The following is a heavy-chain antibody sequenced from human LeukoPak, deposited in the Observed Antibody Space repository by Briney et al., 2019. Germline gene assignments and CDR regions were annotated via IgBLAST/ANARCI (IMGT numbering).Heavy chain of an antibody. CDR2: INRSGST. CDR3: ARERIVVVPAVPGYMDV. J-gene: IGHJ6*03. D-gene: IGHD2-2*01. CDR1: GGSFSGYY. Sequence: SETLSLTCAVYGGSFSGYYWSWIRQPPGKGLEWIGEINRSGSTNYNPSLKSRVTISVDTSKNQFSLKLSSVTAADTAVYYCARERIVVVPAVPGYMDVWGKGTTVTVSS. V-gene: IGHV4-34*01.